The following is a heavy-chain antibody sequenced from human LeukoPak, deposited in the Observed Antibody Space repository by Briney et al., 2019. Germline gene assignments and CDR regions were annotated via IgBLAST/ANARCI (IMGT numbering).Heavy chain of an antibody. J-gene: IGHJ6*03. CDR1: GGSISSGGYY. V-gene: IGHV4-31*03. CDR3: ARNLVPEVPAAMLPYYYYYMDV. CDR2: IYYSGST. Sequence: SETLSLTCTVSGGSISSGGYYWSWIRQHPGKGLEWIGYIYYSGSTYYNPSLKSRVTISVDTSKNQFSLKLSSVTAADTAVYYCARNLVPEVPAAMLPYYYYYMDVWGKGTTVTVSS. D-gene: IGHD2-2*01.